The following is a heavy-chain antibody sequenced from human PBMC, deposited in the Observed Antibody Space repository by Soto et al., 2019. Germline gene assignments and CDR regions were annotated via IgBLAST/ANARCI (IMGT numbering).Heavy chain of an antibody. Sequence: ASVKVSCKASGYTFTSYGISWVRQAPGQGLEWMGLIIAYNGNTNYAQKLQGRVTMTTDTSTSTAYMELRSLRSDDTAVYYCARYHDDIVVVPAARYYYYGMNVWGQGTTVTVSS. V-gene: IGHV1-18*01. CDR2: IIAYNGNT. D-gene: IGHD2-2*01. J-gene: IGHJ6*02. CDR3: ARYHDDIVVVPAARYYYYGMNV. CDR1: GYTFTSYG.